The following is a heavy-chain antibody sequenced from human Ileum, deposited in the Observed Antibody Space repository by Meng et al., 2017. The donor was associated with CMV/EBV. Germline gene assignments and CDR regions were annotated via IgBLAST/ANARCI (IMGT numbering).Heavy chain of an antibody. CDR2: ISGSAGDA. J-gene: IGHJ4*01. CDR3: VKGTIWYSGNY. D-gene: IGHD2-2*01. V-gene: IGHV3-23*01. Sequence: SCAASGFTFSHYAMSWVRQAPGKGLEWLASISGSAGDAYYADSMRGRFTISGDSSKNTLYLHVNSVRAEDSAIYYCVKGTIWYSGNYWGHGALVTVSS. CDR1: GFTFSHYA.